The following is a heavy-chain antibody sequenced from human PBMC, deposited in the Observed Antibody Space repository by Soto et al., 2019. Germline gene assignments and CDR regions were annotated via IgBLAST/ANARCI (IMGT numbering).Heavy chain of an antibody. CDR2: IYYSGST. CDR3: ARGPISSSSSNYYYYYGMDV. J-gene: IGHJ6*02. V-gene: IGHV4-39*01. D-gene: IGHD6-6*01. Sequence: ASETLSLTCTVSGGSVSSSSYYWGWIRQPPGKGLEWIGSIYYSGSTYYNPSLKSRVTISVDTSKNQFSLKLSSVTAADTAVYYCARGPISSSSSNYYYYYGMDVWGQGTTVTVSS. CDR1: GGSVSSSSYY.